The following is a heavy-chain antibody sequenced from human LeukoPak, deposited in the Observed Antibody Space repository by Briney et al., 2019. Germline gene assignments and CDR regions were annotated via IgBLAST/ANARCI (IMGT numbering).Heavy chain of an antibody. CDR1: GFTFSTYS. D-gene: IGHD2-15*01. Sequence: PGGSLILSCVASGFTFSTYSMNWVRQAPGQGLEWISYISSSSSTIYYADSVKGRFTISRDNAKNSLYLQMNSLRAEDTAVYYCARDRGPRLFDYWGQGTLVTVSS. CDR3: ARDRGPRLFDY. V-gene: IGHV3-48*01. CDR2: ISSSSSTI. J-gene: IGHJ4*02.